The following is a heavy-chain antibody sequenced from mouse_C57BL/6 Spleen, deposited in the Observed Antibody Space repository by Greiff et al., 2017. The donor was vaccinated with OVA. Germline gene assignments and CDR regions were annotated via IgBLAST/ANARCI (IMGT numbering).Heavy chain of an antibody. V-gene: IGHV1-81*01. D-gene: IGHD1-1*01. CDR3: ARAGDSVDYAMDY. J-gene: IGHJ4*01. CDR1: GYTFTSYG. CDR2: IYPRSGNT. Sequence: VQLQQSGAELARPGASVKLSCKASGYTFTSYGISWVKQRTGQGLEWIGEIYPRSGNTYYNEKFKGKATLTADKSSSTAYMELRSLTSEDAAVDVCARAGDSVDYAMDYWGQGTSVTVSS.